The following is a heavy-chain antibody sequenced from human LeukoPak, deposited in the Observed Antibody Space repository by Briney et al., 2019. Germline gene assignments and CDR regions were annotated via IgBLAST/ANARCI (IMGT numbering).Heavy chain of an antibody. V-gene: IGHV3-74*01. D-gene: IGHD3-22*01. CDR2: IKSDGST. CDR1: GFTFSSYW. Sequence: SGGSLRLSCAASGFTFSSYWMHWVRQAPGKGLVWVSRIKSDGSTNYADSVKGRFTISRDNAKNTVSLLINSLRAEDTGGYYFARAPSEIGGYYPEYFRHWGQGTLVTVSS. J-gene: IGHJ1*01. CDR3: ARAPSEIGGYYPEYFRH.